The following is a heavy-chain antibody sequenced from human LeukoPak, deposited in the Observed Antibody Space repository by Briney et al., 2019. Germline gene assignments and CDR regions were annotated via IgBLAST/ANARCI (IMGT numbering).Heavy chain of an antibody. D-gene: IGHD6-13*01. CDR3: AREVSSRRWYSVPL. CDR1: GGSFSGYY. J-gene: IGHJ4*02. Sequence: SETLSFNCAVYGGSFSGYYWSWIRQPPGKGLKWIGEINHSGSSNYKPSLKSRATISVEPCKHQFAQKLSSVTAAETPVYYCAREVSSRRWYSVPLWGQGNLVSVST. V-gene: IGHV4-34*01. CDR2: INHSGSS.